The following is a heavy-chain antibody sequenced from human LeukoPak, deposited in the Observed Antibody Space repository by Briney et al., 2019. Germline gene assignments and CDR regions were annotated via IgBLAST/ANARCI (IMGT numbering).Heavy chain of an antibody. Sequence: PSETLSLTCAVYGGSFSGYYWSWIRQPPGKGLEWIGEINHSGSTNYNPSLKSRVTISVDTSTNQFSLKLSSVTAADTAVYYCARGPSIGYCTNGVCYKIDYWGQGTLVTVSS. CDR3: ARGPSIGYCTNGVCYKIDY. CDR2: INHSGST. CDR1: GGSFSGYY. D-gene: IGHD2-8*01. J-gene: IGHJ4*02. V-gene: IGHV4-34*01.